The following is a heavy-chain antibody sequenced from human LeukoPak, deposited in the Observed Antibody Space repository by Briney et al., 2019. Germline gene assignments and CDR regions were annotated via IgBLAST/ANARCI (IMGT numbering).Heavy chain of an antibody. D-gene: IGHD5-24*01. V-gene: IGHV3-30-3*01. CDR1: GFTFSSYA. CDR3: ARDLEMATARRGPFDY. Sequence: GGSLRLSCAASGFTFSSYAMHWVRQAPGKGLEWVAVISYDGSNKYYADSVKGRFTISRDNSKNTLYLQMNSLRAEDTAVYYCARDLEMATARRGPFDYWGQGTLVTVSS. J-gene: IGHJ4*02. CDR2: ISYDGSNK.